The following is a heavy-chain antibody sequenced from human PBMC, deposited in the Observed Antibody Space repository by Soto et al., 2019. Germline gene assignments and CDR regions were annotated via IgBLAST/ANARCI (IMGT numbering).Heavy chain of an antibody. Sequence: QVQVVESGGGVVQPGRSLRLSCAASGFTFSSYGMHWVRQAPGKGLEWVAVIWYDGSNKYYADSVKGRFTIFRDNSKNTLYLQMNSLRAEDTAVYYCAREGGYDFWSAYDFDYWGQGTLVTVSS. J-gene: IGHJ4*02. CDR2: IWYDGSNK. CDR3: AREGGYDFWSAYDFDY. V-gene: IGHV3-33*01. CDR1: GFTFSSYG. D-gene: IGHD3-3*01.